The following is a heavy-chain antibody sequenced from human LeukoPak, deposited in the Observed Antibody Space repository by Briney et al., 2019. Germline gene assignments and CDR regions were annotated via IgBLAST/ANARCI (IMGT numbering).Heavy chain of an antibody. CDR2: IYYSGST. D-gene: IGHD3-22*01. CDR3: ARLYTGYDSSGYLPRTYYYFDC. CDR1: GGSISSYY. J-gene: IGHJ4*02. V-gene: IGHV4-59*08. Sequence: SETLSLTCTVSGGSISSYYWSWIRQPPGKGLEWIGYIYYSGSTNYNPSLKSRVTISVDTSKNQFSLKLSSVTATDTAVYYCARLYTGYDSSGYLPRTYYYFDCWGQGTLVTVSS.